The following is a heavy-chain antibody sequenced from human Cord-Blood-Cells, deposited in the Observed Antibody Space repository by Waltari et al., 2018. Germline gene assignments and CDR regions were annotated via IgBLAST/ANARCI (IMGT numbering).Heavy chain of an antibody. Sequence: QVQLQESGPGLVKPSQTLSPTCTVSGGSISSGDYYWSWIRQPPGKGLEWIGYIYYSGSTYSTPSRKSLVTISVGTSKIQFSLKLSSVTAADTAVYYCAREQHGWGVWYFDLWGRGTLVTVSS. CDR3: AREQHGWGVWYFDL. J-gene: IGHJ2*01. V-gene: IGHV4-30-4*08. D-gene: IGHD6-13*01. CDR1: GGSISSGDYY. CDR2: IYYSGST.